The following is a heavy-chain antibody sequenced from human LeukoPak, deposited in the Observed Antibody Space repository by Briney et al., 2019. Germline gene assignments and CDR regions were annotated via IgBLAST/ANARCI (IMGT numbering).Heavy chain of an antibody. CDR3: SSGYYYDLFDY. CDR1: GFTFSSYW. Sequence: GGSLRLSCAASGFTFSSYWMHWVRQAPGKGLVWVSRINSDGSSTSYADSVKGRFTISRDNAKNTLYLQMNSLRAEDTAVYYCSSGYYYDLFDYWGQGTLATVSS. J-gene: IGHJ4*02. D-gene: IGHD3-22*01. CDR2: INSDGSST. V-gene: IGHV3-74*01.